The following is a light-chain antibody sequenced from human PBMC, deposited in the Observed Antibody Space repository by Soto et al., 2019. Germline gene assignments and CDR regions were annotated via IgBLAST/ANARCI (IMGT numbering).Light chain of an antibody. CDR2: DVS. CDR3: CSYAGSYTWG. J-gene: IGLJ1*01. V-gene: IGLV2-11*01. Sequence: QSALTQPRSVSGSPGQSVTISCTGTSSDVGGYNYVSWYQQHPGKAPKLMIYDVSKRPSGVPDRFSGSKSGNTASLTISGLQAEDEAYYFCCSYAGSYTWGFGTGTKLTVL. CDR1: SSDVGGYNY.